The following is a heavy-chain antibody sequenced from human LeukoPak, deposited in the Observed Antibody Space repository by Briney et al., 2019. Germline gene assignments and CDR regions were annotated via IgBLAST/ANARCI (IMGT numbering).Heavy chain of an antibody. Sequence: ASVKVSCKASGGTFSSYAISWVRQAPGQGLEWLGRIIPILGIANYAQKFQGRVTITADKSTSTAYMELSSLRSENTAVYYCACCIAMVRGVISWFDPWGQGTLVTVSS. CDR3: ACCIAMVRGVISWFDP. V-gene: IGHV1-69*04. CDR2: IIPILGIA. CDR1: GGTFSSYA. J-gene: IGHJ5*02. D-gene: IGHD3-10*01.